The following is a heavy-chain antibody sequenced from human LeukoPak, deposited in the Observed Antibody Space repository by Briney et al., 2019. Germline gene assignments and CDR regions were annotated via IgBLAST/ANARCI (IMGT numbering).Heavy chain of an antibody. CDR3: ARGADYDFWSGYYNWFDP. CDR2: INHSGST. Sequence: PSETLSLSCAVYGGSFSGYYWSWIRQPPGKGLEWIGEINHSGSTNYNPSLKSRVTISVDTSKNQFSLKLSSVTAADTAVYYCARGADYDFWSGYYNWFDPWGQGTVVSVSS. J-gene: IGHJ5*02. V-gene: IGHV4-34*01. CDR1: GGSFSGYY. D-gene: IGHD3-3*01.